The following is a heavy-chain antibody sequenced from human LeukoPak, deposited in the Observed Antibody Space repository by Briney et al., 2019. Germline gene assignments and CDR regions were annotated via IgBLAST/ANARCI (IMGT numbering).Heavy chain of an antibody. CDR1: GFTFSSYW. J-gene: IGHJ6*02. CDR3: ARERGGDCYPPYGMDV. D-gene: IGHD2-21*02. CDR2: INSDGSST. V-gene: IGHV3-74*01. Sequence: AGGSLRLSCAASGFTFSSYWMHWVRQAPGKGLVWVSRINSDGSSTSYADSVKGRFTISRDNSKNTLYLQMNSLRAEDTAVYYCARERGGDCYPPYGMDVWGQGTTVTVSS.